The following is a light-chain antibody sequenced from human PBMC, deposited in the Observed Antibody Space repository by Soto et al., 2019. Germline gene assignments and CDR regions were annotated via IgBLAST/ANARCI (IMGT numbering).Light chain of an antibody. CDR2: KAS. Sequence: DIQMTQSPSTLSGSVGDRVTITCRASQTISSWLAWYQQKPGKAPKLLIYKASTLKSGVPSRFSGSGSGTEFTLTISSLQPDDFETYYCQQSNSYSEAFGQGTKVDIK. CDR1: QTISSW. CDR3: QQSNSYSEA. V-gene: IGKV1-5*03. J-gene: IGKJ1*01.